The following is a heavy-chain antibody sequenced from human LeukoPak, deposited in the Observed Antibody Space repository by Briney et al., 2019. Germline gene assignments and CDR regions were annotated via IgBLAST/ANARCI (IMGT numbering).Heavy chain of an antibody. CDR2: INDRGHT. CDR3: AIDPTTVVTTPYYFDF. Sequence: SETLSLTCAVHTDTLSDYHWSWVSQSPGKGLEWIGEINDRGHTNYNPSLESRITISVDTSKKQFSLNLSSVTAADTAVYYFAIDPTTVVTTPYYFDFWGQGTLVTVSS. V-gene: IGHV4-34*01. CDR1: TDTLSDYH. D-gene: IGHD4-23*01. J-gene: IGHJ4*02.